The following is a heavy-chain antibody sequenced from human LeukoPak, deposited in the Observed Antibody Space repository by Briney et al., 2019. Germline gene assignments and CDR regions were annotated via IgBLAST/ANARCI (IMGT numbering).Heavy chain of an antibody. CDR3: TRASVAGRRFDY. CDR1: GYTFTSYY. CDR2: INPSGGST. J-gene: IGHJ4*02. D-gene: IGHD6-19*01. Sequence: ASVKVSCKASGYTFTSYYMHWVRQPPGQGLEWMGIINPSGGSTTYAQKFQGRVTMTRDTSTGTVYMELSSLRSEDTAVYYCTRASVAGRRFDYWGQGTLVTVSS. V-gene: IGHV1-46*03.